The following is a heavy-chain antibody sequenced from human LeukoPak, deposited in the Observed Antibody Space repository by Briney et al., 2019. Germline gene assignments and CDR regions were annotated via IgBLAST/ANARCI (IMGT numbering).Heavy chain of an antibody. CDR3: ARSSAFYDYVWGSYRFDAFDI. CDR1: GYSISSGYY. CDR2: IYHSGST. J-gene: IGHJ3*02. V-gene: IGHV4-38-2*02. D-gene: IGHD3-16*02. Sequence: PSETLSLTCTVSGYSISSGYYWGWIRQPPGKGLEWIGSIYHSGSTYYNPSLKSRVTISVDTSKNQFSLKLSSVTAADTAVYYCARSSAFYDYVWGSYRFDAFDIWGQGTMVTVSS.